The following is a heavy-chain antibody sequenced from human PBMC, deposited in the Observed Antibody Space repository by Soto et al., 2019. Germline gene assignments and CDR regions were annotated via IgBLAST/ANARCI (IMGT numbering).Heavy chain of an antibody. Sequence: ESGGGVVQPGRSLRLSCAASGFTFSSYGMHWVRQAPGKGLEWVAVISYDGSNKYYADSVKGRFTISRDNSKNTLYLQMNSLRAEDTAVYYCAKDRHDYGDYLFDYWGQGTLVTVSS. CDR3: AKDRHDYGDYLFDY. CDR1: GFTFSSYG. D-gene: IGHD4-17*01. V-gene: IGHV3-30*18. CDR2: ISYDGSNK. J-gene: IGHJ4*02.